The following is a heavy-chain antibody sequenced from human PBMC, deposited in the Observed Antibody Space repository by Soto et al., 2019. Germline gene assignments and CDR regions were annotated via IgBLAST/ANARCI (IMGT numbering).Heavy chain of an antibody. CDR2: IIPIFGTA. Sequence: QVQLVQSGAEVKKPGSSVKVSCKASGGTFSSYAISWVRQAPGQGLEWMGGIIPIFGTANYAQKFQGRVTGXAXEXPSPAYMELSSLRSEDTAVYYCARELATVVTGWFDPWGQGTLVTVSS. J-gene: IGHJ5*02. CDR1: GGTFSSYA. V-gene: IGHV1-69*12. CDR3: ARELATVVTGWFDP. D-gene: IGHD4-17*01.